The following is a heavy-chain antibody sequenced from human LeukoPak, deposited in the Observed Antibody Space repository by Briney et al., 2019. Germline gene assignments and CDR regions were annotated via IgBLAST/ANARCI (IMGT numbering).Heavy chain of an antibody. CDR3: AREAGVYPVEWELYYFDY. J-gene: IGHJ4*02. CDR2: INPNSGGT. Sequence: ASVKVSCKASGYTFTGYYMHWVRQAPGQGLEWMGRINPNSGGTNYAQKFQGRVTMTRDTSISTAYMELGRLRSDDTAVYYCAREAGVYPVEWELYYFDYWGQGTLVTVSS. D-gene: IGHD1-26*01. V-gene: IGHV1-2*06. CDR1: GYTFTGYY.